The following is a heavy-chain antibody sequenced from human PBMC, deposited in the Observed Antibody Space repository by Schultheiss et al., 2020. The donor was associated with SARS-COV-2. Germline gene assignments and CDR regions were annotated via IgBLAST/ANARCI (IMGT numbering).Heavy chain of an antibody. V-gene: IGHV3-48*01. J-gene: IGHJ4*02. CDR3: AAGYPGGYDYLAH. Sequence: GGSLRLSCAASGFTFSNSDMNWVRQAPGKGLEWVSRISRSSDTILYADSVQGRFIISRDNVKNSVYLQMNSLRAEDTAVYYCAAGYPGGYDYLAHWGQGTLVTVSS. CDR1: GFTFSNSD. CDR2: ISRSSDTI. D-gene: IGHD5-12*01.